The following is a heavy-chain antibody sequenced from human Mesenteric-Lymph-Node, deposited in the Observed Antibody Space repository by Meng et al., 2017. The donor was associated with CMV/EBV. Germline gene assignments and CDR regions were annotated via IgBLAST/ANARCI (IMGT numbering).Heavy chain of an antibody. CDR1: GGFINSPHDY. CDR3: VRAPDY. V-gene: IGHV4-39*07. Sequence: PLSLTGTVSGGFINSPHDYWGWIRQPQGKGLEWIASLYYSGTTFCNPSLKSRVTISGDMSNSLLSLRLTSVTAADTAHYYCVRAPDYWGQGTLVTVSS. J-gene: IGHJ4*02. CDR2: LYYSGTT.